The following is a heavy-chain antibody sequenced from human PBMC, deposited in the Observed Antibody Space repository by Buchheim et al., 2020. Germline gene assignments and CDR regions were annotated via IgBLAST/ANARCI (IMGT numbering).Heavy chain of an antibody. D-gene: IGHD1-20*01. CDR3: ARVHNWKAAGFFYYYYGLDV. J-gene: IGHJ6*02. CDR2: ISAYDGNT. CDR1: GYTFTRYG. Sequence: QVQLVQSGAEVKKPGASVKVSCKASGYTFTRYGISWVRQAPGQGLEWMGWISAYDGNTNYAQKFQGRVTLTTDTSTTTAYMEVRSLRSDDTAVYFCARVHNWKAAGFFYYYYGLDVWGQGTT. V-gene: IGHV1-18*01.